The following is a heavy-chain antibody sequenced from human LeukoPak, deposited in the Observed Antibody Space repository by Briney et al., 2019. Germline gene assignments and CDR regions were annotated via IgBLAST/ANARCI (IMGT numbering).Heavy chain of an antibody. V-gene: IGHV4-59*12. CDR1: GGSISSYY. CDR3: ARADGPQWNSYYYYYMAV. D-gene: IGHD1-7*01. J-gene: IGHJ6*03. CDR2: IDYSGST. Sequence: SETLSLTCTVSGGSISSYYWSWIRQRPGKGLELMWYIDYSGSTNYNPSLKSRVHISVDTSKTQFSLKLSSVTAADTAVYYCARADGPQWNSYYYYYMAVWGKGTTVTVSS.